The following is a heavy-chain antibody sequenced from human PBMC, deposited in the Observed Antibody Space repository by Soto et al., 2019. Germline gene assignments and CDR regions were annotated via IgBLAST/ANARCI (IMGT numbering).Heavy chain of an antibody. V-gene: IGHV3-33*01. CDR1: GFTFSSYG. Sequence: PGGSLRLSCAASGFTFSSYGMHWVRQAPGKGLEWVAVIWYDGSNKYYADSVKGRFTISRHNSKNTLYLQMNSLRAEDTAVYYCARYMWEAADGGGAYYYYYMDVWGKGTTVTVSS. CDR3: ARYMWEAADGGGAYYYYYMDV. D-gene: IGHD6-25*01. J-gene: IGHJ6*03. CDR2: IWYDGSNK.